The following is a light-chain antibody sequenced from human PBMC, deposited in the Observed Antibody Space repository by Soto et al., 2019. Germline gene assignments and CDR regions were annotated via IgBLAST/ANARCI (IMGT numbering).Light chain of an antibody. CDR2: EGT. J-gene: IGLJ1*01. Sequence: QSVLTKPASVSGSPGQSITISCSGTTSDVGGYNLVSWYQQHTAKAPKLLIYEGTQRPSGVSSRFSGSKSGNTASLTISGLQAEDEADYYCCSYASRSSYVFGTGTKLTVL. V-gene: IGLV2-23*01. CDR1: TSDVGGYNL. CDR3: CSYASRSSYV.